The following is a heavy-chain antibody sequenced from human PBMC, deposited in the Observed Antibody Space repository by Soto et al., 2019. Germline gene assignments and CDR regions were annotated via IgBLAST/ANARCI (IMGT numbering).Heavy chain of an antibody. CDR3: ARASNSTYGRLNWFDP. CDR1: GGSISSGGYY. CDR2: TYYGGST. J-gene: IGHJ5*02. D-gene: IGHD2-2*01. V-gene: IGHV4-31*03. Sequence: QVQLQESGPGLVKPSQTLSLTCTVSGGSISSGGYYWRWIRQHPGKSPEWIGYTYYGGSTYYNASHMSGVTISVDTSKNQFSLKLSSVTAADTAVYYWARASNSTYGRLNWFDPWGQGTLVTVSS.